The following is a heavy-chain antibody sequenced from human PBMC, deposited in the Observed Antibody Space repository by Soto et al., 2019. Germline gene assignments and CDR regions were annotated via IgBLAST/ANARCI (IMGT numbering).Heavy chain of an antibody. Sequence: GVSLRLSCAASGFTFSSYGMHWVRQAPGKGLEWVAVISYDGSNKYYADSVKGRFTISRDNSKNTLYLQMNSLRAEDTAVYYCAKSGLRWELPDAFDIWGQGTMVTVSS. CDR3: AKSGLRWELPDAFDI. D-gene: IGHD1-26*01. CDR1: GFTFSSYG. CDR2: ISYDGSNK. J-gene: IGHJ3*02. V-gene: IGHV3-30*18.